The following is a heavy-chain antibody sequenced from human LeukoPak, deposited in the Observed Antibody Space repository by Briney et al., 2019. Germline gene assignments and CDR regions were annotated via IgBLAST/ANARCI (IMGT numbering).Heavy chain of an antibody. J-gene: IGHJ5*02. CDR1: VYTFTGYY. CDR3: ASSLLTRNWFDP. Sequence: ASVKVSCKASVYTFTGYYMHWVRQAPGQGLEWMGWINPNSGGTNYAQKLQGRVTMTRDTSISTAYMELSRLRCDDTAVYYCASSLLTRNWFDPWGQGTLVTLSS. V-gene: IGHV1-2*02. CDR2: INPNSGGT. D-gene: IGHD1-26*01.